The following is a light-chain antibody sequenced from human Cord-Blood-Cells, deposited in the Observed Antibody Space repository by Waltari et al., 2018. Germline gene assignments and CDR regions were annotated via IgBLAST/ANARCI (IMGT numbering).Light chain of an antibody. V-gene: IGKV1-8*01. J-gene: IGKJ2*01. CDR3: QQYYSYPYT. CDR1: QGISSY. CDR2: AAS. Sequence: AIRMTQSPSSFSASTGDRVTITCRASQGISSYLAWYQQKPGKAPKLLIYAASTLQSGVPSMFSGSGSGTDFTLTISCLQSEDFATYYCQQYYSYPYTFGQGTKLEI.